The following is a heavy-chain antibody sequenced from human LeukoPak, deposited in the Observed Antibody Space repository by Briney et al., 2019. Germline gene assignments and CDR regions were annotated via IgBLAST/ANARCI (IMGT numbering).Heavy chain of an antibody. CDR3: ARDYYDSSGYEFFQH. CDR1: GFTFSSYA. Sequence: GGSLRLSCAASGFTFSSYAMSWVRQAPGKGLEWVSAISGSGGSTYYADSVKGRFTISRDNSKNTLYLQMNSLRAEDTAVYYCARDYYDSSGYEFFQHWGQGTLVTVSS. CDR2: ISGSGGST. V-gene: IGHV3-23*01. D-gene: IGHD3-22*01. J-gene: IGHJ1*01.